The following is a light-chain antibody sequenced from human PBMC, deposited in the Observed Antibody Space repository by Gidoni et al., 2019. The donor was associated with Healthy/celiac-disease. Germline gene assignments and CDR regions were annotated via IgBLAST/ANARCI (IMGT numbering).Light chain of an antibody. J-gene: IGLJ2*01. CDR2: GNS. V-gene: IGLV1-40*01. CDR1: SSNIGAGYD. Sequence: QSVLTKPPSVSGAPGQRVTISCTGSSSNIGAGYDVHWYQQLPGTAPKLLIYGNSNRPSGVPDRFSGSKSGTSASLAITGLQAEDEADYYCQSYDSSLTVVFGGGPKLTVL. CDR3: QSYDSSLTVV.